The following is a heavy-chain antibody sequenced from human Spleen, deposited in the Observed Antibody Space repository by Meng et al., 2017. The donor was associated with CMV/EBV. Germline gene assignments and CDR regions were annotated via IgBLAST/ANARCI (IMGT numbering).Heavy chain of an antibody. CDR3: ARDLKSDAGLDY. CDR2: ISYDGSNE. Sequence: GGSLRLSYAVSGLTFSSYAMHWVRQAPGKGLEWVAVISYDGSNEYYADSVKGRFTISRDNSKNTLYLQMNSLRAGDTAVYYCARDLKSDAGLDYWGQGTLVTVSS. J-gene: IGHJ4*02. CDR1: GLTFSSYA. V-gene: IGHV3-30-3*01.